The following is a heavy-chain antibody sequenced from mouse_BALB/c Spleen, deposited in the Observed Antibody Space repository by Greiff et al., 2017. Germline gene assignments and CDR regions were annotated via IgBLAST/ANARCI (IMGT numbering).Heavy chain of an antibody. CDR3: ARSMIKWFAY. Sequence: ESGPGLVKPSQSLSLTCTVTGYSITSDYAWNWIRQFPGNKLEWMGYISYSGSTSYNPSLKSRISITRDTSKNQFFLQLNSVTTEDTATYYCARSMIKWFAYWGQGTLVTVSA. CDR1: GYSITSDYA. J-gene: IGHJ3*01. D-gene: IGHD2-4*01. V-gene: IGHV3-2*02. CDR2: ISYSGST.